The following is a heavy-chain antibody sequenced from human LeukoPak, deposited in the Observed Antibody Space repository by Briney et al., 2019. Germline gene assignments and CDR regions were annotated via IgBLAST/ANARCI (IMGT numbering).Heavy chain of an antibody. D-gene: IGHD7-27*01. CDR3: ARELVSLGTGYFDL. Sequence: PGGSLRLSCEASGFTFGTYGMTWVRQAPGKGLEGVSGITGSSTWTYYADSVRGRFTISRDNSKNTLHLQMNNLTADDTGIYYCARELVSLGTGYFDLWGRGTLVTVSS. V-gene: IGHV3-23*01. J-gene: IGHJ2*01. CDR2: ITGSSTWT. CDR1: GFTFGTYG.